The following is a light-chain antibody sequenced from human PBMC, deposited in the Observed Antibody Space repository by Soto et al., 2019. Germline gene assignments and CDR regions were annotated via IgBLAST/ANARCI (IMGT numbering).Light chain of an antibody. V-gene: IGKV3-11*01. CDR1: KGVSNY. CDR3: QHRSSWPLT. Sequence: EIVLTQSPATLSLSPGERATLSCRASKGVSNYLAWYQQKSGQAPRLLIYDASNRATGISARFSGSGSGTDFTLTISSLEPEDFAVYFCQHRSSWPLTFGGGTKVEIK. CDR2: DAS. J-gene: IGKJ4*01.